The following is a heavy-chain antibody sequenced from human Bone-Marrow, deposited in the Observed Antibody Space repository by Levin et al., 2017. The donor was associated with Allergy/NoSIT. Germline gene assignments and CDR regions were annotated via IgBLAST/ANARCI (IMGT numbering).Heavy chain of an antibody. CDR2: IDWDGDS. Sequence: QTLSLTCTLSGFSLTTYGMCVSWVRQPPGKALEWLALIDWDGDSYYSTSLKTRLTISKDASKNEVVLTVTNMDPVDTATYYCARTQRFTMFGVVHYTMEVWGQGTTVTVSS. CDR3: ARTQRFTMFGVVHYTMEV. D-gene: IGHD3-3*01. V-gene: IGHV2-70*20. J-gene: IGHJ6*02. CDR1: GFSLTTYGMC.